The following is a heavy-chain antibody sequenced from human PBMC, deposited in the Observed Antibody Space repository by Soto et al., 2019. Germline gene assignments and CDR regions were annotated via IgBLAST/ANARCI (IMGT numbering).Heavy chain of an antibody. CDR2: ISSSSSYI. V-gene: IGHV3-21*01. CDR1: GFTFSSYS. D-gene: IGHD3-10*01. CDR3: ARWLPMVRGVISRKYYYYGMDV. Sequence: GGSLRLSCAASGFTFSSYSMNWVRQAPGKGLEWVSSISSSSSYIYYADSVKGRFTISRDNAKNSLYLQMNSLRAEDTAVYYCARWLPMVRGVISRKYYYYGMDVWGQGTTVTVSS. J-gene: IGHJ6*02.